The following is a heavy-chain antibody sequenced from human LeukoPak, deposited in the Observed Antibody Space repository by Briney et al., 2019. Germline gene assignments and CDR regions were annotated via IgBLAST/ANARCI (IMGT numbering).Heavy chain of an antibody. CDR2: IKQDGSEK. CDR3: AREDLPASGPFDY. J-gene: IGHJ4*02. D-gene: IGHD2-2*01. V-gene: IGHV3-7*01. CDR1: GFTFSNFW. Sequence: GGSLRLSCAASGFTFSNFWMSWVRQAPGKGLEWVANIKQDGSEKYYVDSVKGRFTISRDNAKNSLFLQMNSLRVEDSAIYYCAREDLPASGPFDYWGQGTLVTVSS.